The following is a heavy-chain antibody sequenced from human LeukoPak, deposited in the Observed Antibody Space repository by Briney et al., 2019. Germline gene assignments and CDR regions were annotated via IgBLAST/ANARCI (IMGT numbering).Heavy chain of an antibody. Sequence: GGSLRLSCAASGFTFSKYDMHWVRQAPGKGLEWVAFIRYDGSNKYYADSVKGRFAISRDNSKNTLYLQMNSLRAEDTAIYYCAKDNGAYDYYLDYWGQGTLVTVSS. J-gene: IGHJ4*02. D-gene: IGHD4/OR15-4a*01. CDR3: AKDNGAYDYYLDY. CDR2: IRYDGSNK. CDR1: GFTFSKYD. V-gene: IGHV3-30*02.